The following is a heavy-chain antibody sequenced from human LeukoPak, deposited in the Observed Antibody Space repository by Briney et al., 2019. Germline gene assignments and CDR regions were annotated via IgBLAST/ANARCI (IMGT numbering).Heavy chain of an antibody. V-gene: IGHV4-39*01. Sequence: SETLSLTCTVSGGSISGSSYYWDWIRQPPGKGLEWIGRIYYSGGTYYNPSLKSRVTISVDTSKNQFSLKLSSVTAADTAVYYRARHLPGNWFDPWGQGTLVTVSS. CDR1: GGSISGSSYY. J-gene: IGHJ5*02. CDR3: ARHLPGNWFDP. CDR2: IYYSGGT.